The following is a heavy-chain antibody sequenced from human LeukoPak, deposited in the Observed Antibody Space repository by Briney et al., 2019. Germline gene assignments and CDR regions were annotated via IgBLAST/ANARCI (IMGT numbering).Heavy chain of an antibody. CDR1: GFTFSSYS. CDR2: ISGSGGST. D-gene: IGHD6-19*01. J-gene: IGHJ4*02. CDR3: AKDTFREQWLVFDY. V-gene: IGHV3-23*01. Sequence: TGGSLRLSCAASGFTFSSYSMNWVRQAPGKGLEWVSAISGSGGSTYYADSVKGRFTISRDNSKNTLYLQMNSLRAEDTAVYYCAKDTFREQWLVFDYWGQGTLVTVSS.